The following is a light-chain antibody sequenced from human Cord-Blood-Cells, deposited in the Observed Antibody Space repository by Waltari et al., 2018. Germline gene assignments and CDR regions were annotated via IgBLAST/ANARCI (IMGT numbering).Light chain of an antibody. V-gene: IGLV1-44*01. J-gene: IGLJ3*02. CDR1: SSNIGSNT. CDR2: SNN. Sequence: QSVLTQPPSASGTPGQRVTISCSGSSSNIGSNTVNWYQQPPGTAPKLPIYSNNQRPSGVPARFSGSKSGTSASLAISGLQSEDEADYYCAAWDDSLNGPVFGGGTKLTVL. CDR3: AAWDDSLNGPV.